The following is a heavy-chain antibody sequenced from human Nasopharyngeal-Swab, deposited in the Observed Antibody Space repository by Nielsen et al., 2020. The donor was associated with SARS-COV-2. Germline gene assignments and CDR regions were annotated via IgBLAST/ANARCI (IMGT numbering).Heavy chain of an antibody. V-gene: IGHV4-31*02. CDR2: IYYSGST. J-gene: IGHJ3*02. Sequence: WIRQPPGKGLEWIGYIYYSGSTYHNPSLKSRVTISVDTSKNQFSPKLSSVTAADTAVYYCARAAITMIVVVSAFDIWGQGTMVTVSS. D-gene: IGHD3-22*01. CDR3: ARAAITMIVVVSAFDI.